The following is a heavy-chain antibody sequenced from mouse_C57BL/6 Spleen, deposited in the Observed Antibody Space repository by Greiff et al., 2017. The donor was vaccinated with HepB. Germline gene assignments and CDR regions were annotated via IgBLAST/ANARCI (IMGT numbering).Heavy chain of an antibody. D-gene: IGHD3-1*01. J-gene: IGHJ2*01. Sequence: EVQLVESGGGLVKPGGSLKLSRAASGFTFSDYGMHWVRQAPEKGLEWVAYISSGSSTIYYADTVKGRFTISRDNAKNTLFLQMTSLRSEDTAMYYCARRAALDYWGQGTTLTVSS. CDR3: ARRAALDY. CDR1: GFTFSDYG. CDR2: ISSGSSTI. V-gene: IGHV5-17*01.